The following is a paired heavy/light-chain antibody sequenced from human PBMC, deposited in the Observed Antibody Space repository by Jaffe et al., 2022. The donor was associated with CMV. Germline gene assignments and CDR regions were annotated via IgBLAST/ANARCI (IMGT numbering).Heavy chain of an antibody. CDR2: INPNSGGT. Sequence: QVQLVQSGAEVKKPGASVKVSCKASGYTFTGYYMHWVRQAPGQGLEWMGWINPNSGGTNYAQKFQGRVTMTRDTSISTAYMELSRLRSDDTAVYYCARDPTMGIFGVPYGGYYGMDVWGQGTTVTVSS. CDR3: ARDPTMGIFGVPYGGYYGMDV. J-gene: IGHJ6*02. D-gene: IGHD3-3*01. V-gene: IGHV1-2*02. CDR1: GYTFTGYY.
Light chain of an antibody. CDR2: DVS. CDR3: SSYTSSSTLV. Sequence: QSALTQPASVSGSPGQSITISCTGTSSDVGGYNYVSWYQQHPGKAPKLMIYDVSNRPSGVSNRFSGSKSGNTASLTISGLQAEDEADYYCSSYTSSSTLVFGTGTKVTVL. J-gene: IGLJ1*01. CDR1: SSDVGGYNY. V-gene: IGLV2-14*03.